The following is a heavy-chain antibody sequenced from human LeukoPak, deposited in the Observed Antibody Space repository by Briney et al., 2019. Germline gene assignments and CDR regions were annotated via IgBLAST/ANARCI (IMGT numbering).Heavy chain of an antibody. J-gene: IGHJ4*02. CDR3: ATDSMVRGVISVYYFDY. V-gene: IGHV1-24*01. D-gene: IGHD3-10*01. Sequence: ASVKVSCKVSGYTLTELSMHWVRQAPGKGLEWMGGFDPEDGETIYAQKFQGRVTMTEDTSTDTAYMELSSLRSEDTAVYYCATDSMVRGVISVYYFDYWGQGTLVAVSS. CDR2: FDPEDGET. CDR1: GYTLTELS.